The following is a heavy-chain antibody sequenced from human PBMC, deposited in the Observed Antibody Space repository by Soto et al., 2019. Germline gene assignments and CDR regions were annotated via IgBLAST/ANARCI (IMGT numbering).Heavy chain of an antibody. CDR3: ARGLRYYDSSGSYYYYGMDV. V-gene: IGHV1-69*02. CDR1: GGTFSSYT. D-gene: IGHD3-22*01. J-gene: IGHJ6*02. CDR2: IIPILGIA. Sequence: QVQLVQSGAEVKKPGSSVKVSCKASGGTFSSYTISWVRQAPGQGLEWMGRIIPILGIANYAQKFQGRVTITADKSTSTAYMELSSLRSEDTAVYYCARGLRYYDSSGSYYYYGMDVWGQGTTVTVSS.